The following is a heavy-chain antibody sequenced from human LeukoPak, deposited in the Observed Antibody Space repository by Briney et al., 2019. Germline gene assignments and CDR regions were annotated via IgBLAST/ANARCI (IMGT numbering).Heavy chain of an antibody. Sequence: SETLSLTCTVSGGSISSYYWSWIRQPPGKGLEWIGYIYYSGGTNYNPSLKSRVTISVDTSKNQFSLKLSSVTAADTAVYYCARPLKWDPGAFDIWGQGTMVTVSS. CDR1: GGSISSYY. J-gene: IGHJ3*02. CDR3: ARPLKWDPGAFDI. CDR2: IYYSGGT. V-gene: IGHV4-59*08. D-gene: IGHD1-26*01.